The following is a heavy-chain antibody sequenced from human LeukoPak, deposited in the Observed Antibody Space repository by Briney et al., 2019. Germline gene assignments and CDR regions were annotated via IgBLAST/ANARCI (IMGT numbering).Heavy chain of an antibody. D-gene: IGHD3-16*01. V-gene: IGHV3-23*01. Sequence: GGSLRLSCAASGFTFSKFAMSWVRQAPGKGLEWISTISANVDTTHYADSVRGRFTISRDSSKNTLCLQLNSLRAEDTAVYHCAQELSYVFVPRTDSWGQGTLVTVSS. CDR1: GFTFSKFA. J-gene: IGHJ4*02. CDR2: ISANVDTT. CDR3: AQELSYVFVPRTDS.